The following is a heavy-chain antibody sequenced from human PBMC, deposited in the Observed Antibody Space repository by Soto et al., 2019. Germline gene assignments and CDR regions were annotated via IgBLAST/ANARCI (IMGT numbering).Heavy chain of an antibody. V-gene: IGHV4-31*03. CDR2: IYYSGST. J-gene: IGHJ3*02. CDR1: GGSISSGGYY. Sequence: SETLSLTCTVSGGSISSGGYYWSWIRQHPGKGLEWIGYIYYSGSTYYNPSLKSRVTISVDTSKNQFSLKLSSVTAADTAVYYCARLMVDCSGGSCYPLGVSSAFDIWGQGTMVPVSS. CDR3: ARLMVDCSGGSCYPLGVSSAFDI. D-gene: IGHD2-15*01.